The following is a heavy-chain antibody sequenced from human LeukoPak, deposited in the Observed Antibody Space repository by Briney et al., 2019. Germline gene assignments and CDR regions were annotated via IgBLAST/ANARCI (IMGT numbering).Heavy chain of an antibody. CDR1: GYTFTGYY. J-gene: IGHJ4*02. V-gene: IGHV1-2*02. CDR2: INPNSGGT. D-gene: IGHD3-22*01. Sequence: ASVKVSCKASGYTFTGYYMHWVRQAPGQGLEWMGWINPNSGGTNYAQKFQGRVTMTRDTSISTAYMELSRLRSDDTAVYYCARDSIYYYDSSGYSIPFDYWGQGTLVTVSA. CDR3: ARDSIYYYDSSGYSIPFDY.